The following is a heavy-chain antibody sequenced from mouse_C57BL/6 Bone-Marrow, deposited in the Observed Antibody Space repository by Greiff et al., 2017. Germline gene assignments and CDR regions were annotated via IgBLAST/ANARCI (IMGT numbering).Heavy chain of an antibody. V-gene: IGHV3-6*01. J-gene: IGHJ4*01. CDR2: ISYDGSN. CDR3: ARPSNYYAMDY. Sequence: EVQLVESGPGLVKPSQSLSLTCSVTGYSITSGYYWNWIRQFPGNKLEWMGYISYDGSNNYNPSLKNRISITRDTSKNQFFLKLNSVTTEDTATXYCARPSNYYAMDYWGQGASVTVSS. CDR1: GYSITSGYY. D-gene: IGHD2-5*01.